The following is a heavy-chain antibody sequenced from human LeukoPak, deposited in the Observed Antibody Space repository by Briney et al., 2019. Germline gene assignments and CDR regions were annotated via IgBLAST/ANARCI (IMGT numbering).Heavy chain of an antibody. Sequence: PSQTLSLTCTVSGGSISSGAYYWSWIRQPAGKGLEYIGHIYHDGSANYNPSLKSRVTISVDTSKNQLSLRLRSVTAADTAVYYCARGGQSWGHGYYYDSSGFVGHDYWGQGTLVTVSS. CDR1: GGSISSGAYY. V-gene: IGHV4-61*09. CDR2: IYHDGSA. D-gene: IGHD3-22*01. CDR3: ARGGQSWGHGYYYDSSGFVGHDY. J-gene: IGHJ4*02.